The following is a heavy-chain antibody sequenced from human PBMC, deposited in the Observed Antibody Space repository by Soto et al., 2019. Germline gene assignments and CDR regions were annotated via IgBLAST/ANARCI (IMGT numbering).Heavy chain of an antibody. J-gene: IGHJ4*02. CDR2: TYYRSRWYN. D-gene: IGHD4-17*01. CDR3: ARDGGIALTTFDF. V-gene: IGHV6-1*01. Sequence: QVQLQQSGPGLVKPSQTLSLTCAISGDSVSDNTAAWNWIRQSPSRGLEWLGRTYYRSRWYNDYAISVRSRXIFTXDXPKNQFSLQLNSVTPEDTAVYYCARDGGIALTTFDFWGQGSLVTVSS. CDR1: GDSVSDNTAA.